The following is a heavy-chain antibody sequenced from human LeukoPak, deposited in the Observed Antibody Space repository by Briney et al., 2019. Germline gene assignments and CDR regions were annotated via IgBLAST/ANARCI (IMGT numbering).Heavy chain of an antibody. Sequence: PSETLSLTCAVYGGSFSGYYWSWIRQPPGKGLEWIGEINHSGSTNYNPSLKSRVTISVDTSKNQFSLKLSSVTAADTAVYYCASSYYDFWSGFDYWGQGTLVTVSS. CDR3: ASSYYDFWSGFDY. V-gene: IGHV4-34*01. CDR2: INHSGST. CDR1: GGSFSGYY. D-gene: IGHD3-3*01. J-gene: IGHJ4*02.